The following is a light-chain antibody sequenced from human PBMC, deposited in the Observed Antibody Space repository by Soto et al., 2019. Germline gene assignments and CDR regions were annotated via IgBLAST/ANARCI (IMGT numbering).Light chain of an antibody. CDR2: GVS. CDR1: QSVSSN. Sequence: EIKMTQSPATLSVSPGERATLSCRTSQSVSSNLAWYQQKPGQAPRLLIYGVSTRATGLPARFSGSGSWTQFTLTISSLQSEDFAVYYCQQYNNWPPTVGGGTKVDIK. V-gene: IGKV3-15*01. J-gene: IGKJ4*01. CDR3: QQYNNWPPT.